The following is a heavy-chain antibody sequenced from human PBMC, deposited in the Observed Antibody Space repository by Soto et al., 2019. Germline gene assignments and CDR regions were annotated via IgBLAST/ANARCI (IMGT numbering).Heavy chain of an antibody. CDR3: VKEGKMGVEGFDF. J-gene: IGHJ4*02. D-gene: IGHD1-26*01. V-gene: IGHV3-23*01. Sequence: EMQLLESGGDLVQPGGSLRLSCATSGFTFSDHAMHWVRQAPGEELEWVSGIRGDLVTTPYADSVKGRFTISRDNSKNTLYLQMNSLRAEDTAIYYCVKEGKMGVEGFDFWGQGTLVTVSS. CDR2: IRGDLVTT. CDR1: GFTFSDHA.